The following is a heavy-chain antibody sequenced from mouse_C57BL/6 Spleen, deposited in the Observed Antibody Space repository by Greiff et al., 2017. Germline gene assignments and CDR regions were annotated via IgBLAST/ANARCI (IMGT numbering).Heavy chain of an antibody. D-gene: IGHD2-4*01. CDR3: ARSWDDYDEFWAY. V-gene: IGHV8-12*01. J-gene: IGHJ3*01. CDR1: GFSLSTSGMG. Sequence: QVTLKVSGPGILQSSQTLSLTCSFSGFSLSTSGMGVSWIRQPSGKGLEWLAHIYWDDDKRYNPSLKSQLTISKDTSRNQVFLKSTSVDTADTATYYGARSWDDYDEFWAYWGQGTLVTVSA. CDR2: IYWDDDK.